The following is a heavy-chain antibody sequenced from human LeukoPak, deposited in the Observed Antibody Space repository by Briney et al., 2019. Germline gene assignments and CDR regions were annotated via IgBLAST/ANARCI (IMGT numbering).Heavy chain of an antibody. CDR3: ARVGGYIGY. J-gene: IGHJ4*02. CDR1: GGSFSGYY. Sequence: SETLSLTCAVYGGSFSGYYWSWIRQPPGKGLEWIGEINHSGSTNYNPSLKSRVTISVGTSKNQFSLKLSSVTAADTAVYYCARVGGYIGYWGQGTLVTVSS. D-gene: IGHD2-15*01. V-gene: IGHV4-34*01. CDR2: INHSGST.